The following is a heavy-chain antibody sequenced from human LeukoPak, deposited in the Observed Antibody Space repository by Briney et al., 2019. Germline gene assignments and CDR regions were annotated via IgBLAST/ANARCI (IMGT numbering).Heavy chain of an antibody. J-gene: IGHJ3*02. D-gene: IGHD5-18*01. Sequence: GGSLRLSCTTSGFGSKNYAMSWVRLAPGKGLEWVSIISATGVNTYYADSVKGRFTISRDNSKNTLYLQVNSLRAEDTAVYYCARQPAGYSYGAGAFDIWGQGTMVTVSS. CDR1: GFGSKNYA. V-gene: IGHV3-23*01. CDR3: ARQPAGYSYGAGAFDI. CDR2: ISATGVNT.